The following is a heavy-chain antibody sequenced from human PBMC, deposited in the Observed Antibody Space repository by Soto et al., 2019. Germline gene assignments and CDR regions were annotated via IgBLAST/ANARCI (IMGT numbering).Heavy chain of an antibody. J-gene: IGHJ3*01. CDR3: ACAMLRAVYAFDF. D-gene: IGHD2-15*01. CDR1: GGSVSSGAYY. V-gene: IGHV4-31*03. CDR2: IYYSGST. Sequence: QVQLQASDAGLVKASQTLSLTCTVSGGSVSSGAYYWTWIRQRPGKGLEWIGYIYYSGSTYYSPSPRRRLSIPLSTSKNPFPLTLSSVIAADTAMYYRACAMLRAVYAFDFWGQVTMVTVS.